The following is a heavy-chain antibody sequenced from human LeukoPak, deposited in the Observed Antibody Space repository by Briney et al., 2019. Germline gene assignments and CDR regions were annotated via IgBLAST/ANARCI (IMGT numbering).Heavy chain of an antibody. CDR1: GYSFTSYW. D-gene: IGHD5-12*01. J-gene: IGHJ4*02. CDR3: ARPPTRYSGYDPPDY. CDR2: IYPGDSDT. Sequence: GESLKISCKGSGYSFTSYWIGWVRQMPGKGLEWMGIIYPGDSDTRYSPSFQGQVTISADKSISTAYLQWSSLKASDTAMYYCARPPTRYSGYDPPDYWGQGTLVTVSS. V-gene: IGHV5-51*01.